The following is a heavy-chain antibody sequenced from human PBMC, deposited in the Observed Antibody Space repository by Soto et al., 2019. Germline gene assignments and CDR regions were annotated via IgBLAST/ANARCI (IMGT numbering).Heavy chain of an antibody. CDR2: ISTSGSS. CDR1: NASFSSFS. CDR3: ARAESLIRLDP. V-gene: IGHV4-4*07. D-gene: IGHD3-3*02. J-gene: IGHJ5*02. Sequence: PSETLSLTCTVSNASFSSFSWSWIRQPAGKGLEWIGHISTSGSSNSNPSLNSRVTMSVDASRNQFSLKLSSVTAADTAVYYCARAESLIRLDPWGQGTLVTVSS.